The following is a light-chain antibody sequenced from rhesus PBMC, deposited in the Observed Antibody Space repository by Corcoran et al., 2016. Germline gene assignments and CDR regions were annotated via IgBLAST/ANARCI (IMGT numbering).Light chain of an antibody. CDR1: QSLLFRSNSKNY. CDR2: WAS. J-gene: IGKJ2*01. CDR3: QQYYSPPYT. V-gene: IGKV4-1*01. Sequence: DIVMTQSPASLAMSLGERVTINCKSSQSLLFRSNSKNYLAWYQQKPGKAPRLLIFWASTREAGVPDRFSGRGSGTVFTLTNSGLQPEDVSMYYCQQYYSPPYTFGQGTKVEIK.